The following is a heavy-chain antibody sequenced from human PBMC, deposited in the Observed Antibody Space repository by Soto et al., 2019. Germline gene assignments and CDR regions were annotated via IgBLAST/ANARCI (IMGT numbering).Heavy chain of an antibody. CDR3: ARDRVESGYPEYFQH. D-gene: IGHD3-22*01. J-gene: IGHJ1*01. V-gene: IGHV3-53*01. Sequence: EVQLVESGGGLIQPGGSLRLSCEASGFTVSSNYMSWVRQAPGKGLEWVSVIYSGGSTYYADSVKGRFTISRDNSKNTLYLQMNSPRAEDTAVYYCARDRVESGYPEYFQHWGQGTLVTVSS. CDR1: GFTVSSNY. CDR2: IYSGGST.